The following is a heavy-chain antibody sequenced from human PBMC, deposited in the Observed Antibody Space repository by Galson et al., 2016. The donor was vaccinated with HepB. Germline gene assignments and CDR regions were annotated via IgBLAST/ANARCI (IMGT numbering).Heavy chain of an antibody. CDR2: TYYRSNWHY. Sequence: CAISGDSVSSNSAAWNWIRQSPSRGLEWLGRTYYRSNWHYDYAVSVTGRITINPDTSKNQFSLQLNSMTPEDTAVYYCARVSLVTANIWTWLAVEYWGQGALVTVSS. V-gene: IGHV6-1*01. D-gene: IGHD1-20*01. J-gene: IGHJ4*02. CDR1: GDSVSSNSAA. CDR3: ARVSLVTANIWTWLAVEY.